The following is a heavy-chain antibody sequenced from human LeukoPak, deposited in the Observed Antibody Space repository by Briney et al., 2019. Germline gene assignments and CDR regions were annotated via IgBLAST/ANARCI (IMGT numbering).Heavy chain of an antibody. CDR3: ARVICSGGSCRFDY. V-gene: IGHV4-34*01. D-gene: IGHD2-15*01. CDR1: GGSFSGYY. Sequence: PSETLSLTCAVYGGSFSGYYWSWIRQPPGKGLEWIGEINHSGSTNYNPSLKSRVTISVDTSTNQFSLKLSSVTAADTAVYYCARVICSGGSCRFDYWGQGTLVTVSS. J-gene: IGHJ4*02. CDR2: INHSGST.